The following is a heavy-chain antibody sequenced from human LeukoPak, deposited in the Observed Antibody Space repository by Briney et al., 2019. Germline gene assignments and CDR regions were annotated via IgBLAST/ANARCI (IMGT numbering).Heavy chain of an antibody. J-gene: IGHJ4*02. CDR3: ARGTKKYHYFDY. CDR1: GGSISSGSYY. CDR2: IYTSGST. D-gene: IGHD1-7*01. Sequence: PSETLSLTCTVSGGSISSGSYYWSWIRQPAGKGLEWIGRIYTSGSTNYNPSLKSRVTISVDTSENQFSLKLSSVTAADTAVYYCARGTKKYHYFDYWGQGTLVTVSS. V-gene: IGHV4-61*02.